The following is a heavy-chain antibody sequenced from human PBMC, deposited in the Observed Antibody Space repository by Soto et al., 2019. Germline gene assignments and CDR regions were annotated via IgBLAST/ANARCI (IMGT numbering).Heavy chain of an antibody. D-gene: IGHD2-15*01. J-gene: IGHJ6*02. CDR1: GFTFSSYS. Sequence: GGSLRLSCAASGFTFSSYSMNWVRQAPGKGLEWVSYISSSSSTIYYADSVKGRFTISRDNAKNSLYLQMNSLRDEDTAVYYCARDWDCSGVSGWVYYYYYGMDVWGPGTMVTVSS. CDR2: ISSSSSTI. CDR3: ARDWDCSGVSGWVYYYYYGMDV. V-gene: IGHV3-48*02.